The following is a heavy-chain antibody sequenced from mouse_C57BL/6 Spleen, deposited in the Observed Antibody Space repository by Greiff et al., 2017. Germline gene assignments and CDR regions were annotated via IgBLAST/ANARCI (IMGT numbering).Heavy chain of an antibody. Sequence: QVQLQQSGAELVKPGASVKMSCKASGYTFTSYWITWVKQRPGQGLEWIGDIYPGSGSPNYNEKFKSKATLTVDTSSSTAYMQLSSLTSEDSAVYYCARARLAFDYWGQGTTLTVSS. CDR1: GYTFTSYW. V-gene: IGHV1-55*01. CDR3: ARARLAFDY. D-gene: IGHD3-1*01. CDR2: IYPGSGSP. J-gene: IGHJ2*01.